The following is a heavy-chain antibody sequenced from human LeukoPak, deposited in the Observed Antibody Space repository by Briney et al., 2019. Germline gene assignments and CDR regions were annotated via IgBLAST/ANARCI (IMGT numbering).Heavy chain of an antibody. D-gene: IGHD6-19*01. CDR1: GFTFSSYA. CDR3: ARSHSPRPGIAVAGYGGYFDY. CDR2: ISYDGSNK. J-gene: IGHJ4*02. Sequence: PGRSLRLSCAASGFTFSSYAMHWVRQAPGKGLEWVAVISYDGSNKYYADSVKGRFTISRDNSKNTLYLQMNSLRAEDTAVYYCARSHSPRPGIAVAGYGGYFDYWGQGTLVTVSS. V-gene: IGHV3-30*04.